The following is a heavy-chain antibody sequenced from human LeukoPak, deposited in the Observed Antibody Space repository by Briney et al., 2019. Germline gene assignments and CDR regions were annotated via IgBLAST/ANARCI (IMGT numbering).Heavy chain of an antibody. J-gene: IGHJ4*02. V-gene: IGHV3-21*01. D-gene: IGHD5-18*01. CDR2: ISSSSSYI. CDR3: ARSVQLWSLYYFDY. Sequence: GGSLRLSCAASGFTLSSYRMNWVRQAPGKGRGWVSSISSSSSYIYYADSVKGRFTISRDNAKNSLYLQMNSLRAEDTAVYYCARSVQLWSLYYFDYWGQGTLVTVSS. CDR1: GFTLSSYR.